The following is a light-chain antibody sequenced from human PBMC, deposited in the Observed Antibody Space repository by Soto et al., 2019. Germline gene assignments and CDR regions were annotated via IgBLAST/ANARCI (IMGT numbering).Light chain of an antibody. Sequence: QSVLTQPHSASGTPGQRVTISCSGSSSNIGSNYVYWYQQLPGTAPKLLIYRNNQRPSGVPDRFSGSKSGTSASLAISGLRSEDEADYYCAAWDDSLSGPDVVFGGGTKLTVL. CDR3: AAWDDSLSGPDVV. CDR2: RNN. J-gene: IGLJ2*01. V-gene: IGLV1-47*01. CDR1: SSNIGSNY.